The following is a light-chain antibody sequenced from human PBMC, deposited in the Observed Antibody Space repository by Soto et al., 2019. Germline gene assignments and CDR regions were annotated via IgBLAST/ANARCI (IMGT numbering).Light chain of an antibody. CDR1: QSVLYSGNNRNY. J-gene: IGKJ1*01. Sequence: DIVLTQSPDSLAVSLGERATIKCKSSQSVLYSGNNRNYLAWYQQKSGQAPKLLIYWASTRESWVPERFSGSGSGTDFTLTISSLQAEDVAVYYCHQYYGTRTFGQGTKVEVK. CDR3: HQYYGTRT. V-gene: IGKV4-1*01. CDR2: WAS.